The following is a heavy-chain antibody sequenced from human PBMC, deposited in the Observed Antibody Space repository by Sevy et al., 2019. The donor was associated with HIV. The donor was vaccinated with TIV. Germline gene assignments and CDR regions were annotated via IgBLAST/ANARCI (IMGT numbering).Heavy chain of an antibody. CDR3: ARNPLDCSSTSCYGVYYYYYYMDV. Sequence: GGSLRLSCAASGFTFSSYWMSWVRQAPGKGREWVANIKQDGSEKYYVDSVKGRFTISRDNAKNSLYLQMNSLRAEDTAVYYCARNPLDCSSTSCYGVYYYYYYMDVWGKGTTVTVSS. J-gene: IGHJ6*03. V-gene: IGHV3-7*03. CDR1: GFTFSSYW. CDR2: IKQDGSEK. D-gene: IGHD2-2*01.